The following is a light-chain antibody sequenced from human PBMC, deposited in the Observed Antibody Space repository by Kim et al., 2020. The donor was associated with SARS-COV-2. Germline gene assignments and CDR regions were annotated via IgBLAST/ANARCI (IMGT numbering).Light chain of an antibody. J-gene: IGLJ2*01. Sequence: VAFGQTVRITCQGDTLRSYYATWYQQKPGQAPIVVMYGKNNRPAGIPDRFSGSSSGNTASLTITGTQASDEADYYCNSRDSNDNVLFGGGTQLTVL. CDR1: TLRSYY. CDR3: NSRDSNDNVL. V-gene: IGLV3-19*01. CDR2: GKN.